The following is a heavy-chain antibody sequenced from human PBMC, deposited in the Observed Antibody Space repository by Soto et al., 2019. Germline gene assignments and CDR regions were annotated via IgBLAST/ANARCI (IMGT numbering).Heavy chain of an antibody. D-gene: IGHD6-13*01. J-gene: IGHJ4*02. V-gene: IGHV3-33*01. CDR3: ARRRGSTTYFLFDY. CDR2: IWYDGVNK. Sequence: PGGSLRLSCAASGFSFSSYAMHWVRQAPGKGLEWVAVIWYDGVNKYYADSVKGRFTISRDNPRDSLYLQMNSLRAEDTAVYYCARRRGSTTYFLFDYWGQGTLVTVS. CDR1: GFSFSSYA.